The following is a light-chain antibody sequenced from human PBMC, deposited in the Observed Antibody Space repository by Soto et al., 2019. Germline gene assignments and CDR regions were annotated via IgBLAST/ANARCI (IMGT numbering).Light chain of an antibody. V-gene: IGLV2-14*03. CDR1: SSDIGHYDY. CDR2: HVT. Sequence: QSVLAQPASVSGSPGQSITISCTGTSSDIGHYDYASWYQQHPGKAPKLMIYHVTYRPSGVSNRYSGSKSGNSASLTISGLQADDEADYYCCSLTTSHTYVFGSGTKVTVL. J-gene: IGLJ1*01. CDR3: CSLTTSHTYV.